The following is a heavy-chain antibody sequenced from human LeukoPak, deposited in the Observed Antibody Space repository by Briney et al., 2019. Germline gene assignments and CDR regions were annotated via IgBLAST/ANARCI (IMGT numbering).Heavy chain of an antibody. CDR3: ARGPETDYGGNPDAFDI. CDR2: IGTAGDT. V-gene: IGHV3-13*01. Sequence: PGGSLRLSCAASGFTFSSYDMHWVRQATGKGLEWVSAIGTAGDTYYPGSVKGRFTISRENAKNSLYLQMNSLRAGDTAVYYCARGPETDYGGNPDAFDIWGQGTMVTVSS. D-gene: IGHD4-23*01. CDR1: GFTFSSYD. J-gene: IGHJ3*02.